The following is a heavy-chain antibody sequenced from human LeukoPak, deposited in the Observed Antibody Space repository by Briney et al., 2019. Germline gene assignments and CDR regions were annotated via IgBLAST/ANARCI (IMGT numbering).Heavy chain of an antibody. V-gene: IGHV3-23*01. CDR1: GFTFSSYA. CDR2: ISGSGGST. CDR3: AKTSGYYSTNYPVDY. J-gene: IGHJ4*02. D-gene: IGHD3-22*01. Sequence: GGSLRLSCAASGFTFSSYAMSWVRQAPGKGLEWVSAISGSGGSTYYADSVKGRFTISRDNSKNTLYLQMNGLRAEDTAVYYCAKTSGYYSTNYPVDYWGQGTLVTVSS.